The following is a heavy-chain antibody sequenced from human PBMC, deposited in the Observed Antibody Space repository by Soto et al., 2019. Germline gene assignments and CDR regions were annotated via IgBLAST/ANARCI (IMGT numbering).Heavy chain of an antibody. Sequence: QVQLVESGGGLVKPGGSLRLSCAASGFTFSDYYMSWIRQAPGKGLEYISYISNGGSFIYYADSVKGRFTISRDTAKTSLYLQMNRLRAEDTALYYCARHRYYEGSVPGYGMDVWGQGTTVTVSS. CDR1: GFTFSDYY. J-gene: IGHJ6*02. CDR3: ARHRYYEGSVPGYGMDV. V-gene: IGHV3-11*01. CDR2: ISNGGSFI. D-gene: IGHD3-16*01.